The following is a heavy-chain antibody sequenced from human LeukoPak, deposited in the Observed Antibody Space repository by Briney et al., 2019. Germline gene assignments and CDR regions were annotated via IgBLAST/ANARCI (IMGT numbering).Heavy chain of an antibody. CDR1: GLTFSSYG. CDR2: ISYDGSNK. J-gene: IGHJ4*02. D-gene: IGHD3-16*01. CDR3: AKGSWKAYGYFDY. Sequence: GGSLRLSCAASGLTFSSYGMHWVRQAPGKGLEWVAVISYDGSNKYYADSVKGRFTISRDNSKNTLYLQMNSLRAEDTAVYYCAKGSWKAYGYFDYWGQGTLVTVSS. V-gene: IGHV3-30*18.